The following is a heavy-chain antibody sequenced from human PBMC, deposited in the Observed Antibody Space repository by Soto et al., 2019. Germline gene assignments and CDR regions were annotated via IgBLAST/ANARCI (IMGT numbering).Heavy chain of an antibody. CDR3: AKWHTYYYDSRGFSGFDC. Sequence: EVQLLESGGGLVQPGGSLRLSCAVSGLTFSSYAMTWVRQAPGKGLEWVSAVSGGGETTYYADSVKGRFTISRDNSGSTLYLQMNSLRAEDTAAYYCAKWHTYYYDSRGFSGFDCWGRGTLVTVSS. V-gene: IGHV3-23*01. D-gene: IGHD3-22*01. J-gene: IGHJ4*02. CDR1: GLTFSSYA. CDR2: VSGGGETT.